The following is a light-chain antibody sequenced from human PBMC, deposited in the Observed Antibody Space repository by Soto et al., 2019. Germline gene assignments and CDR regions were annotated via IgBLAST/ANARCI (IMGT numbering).Light chain of an antibody. J-gene: IGLJ1*01. Sequence: QSVLTQPASVSXSPGQSITISCTGTSSDVGGYNYVSWYQHHPGKAPKLMIYEVSNRPSGVSNRFSGSKSGNTASLTISGLQAEDEADYYCSSYTSSSTYVFGTGTKLTVL. CDR2: EVS. CDR3: SSYTSSSTYV. V-gene: IGLV2-14*01. CDR1: SSDVGGYNY.